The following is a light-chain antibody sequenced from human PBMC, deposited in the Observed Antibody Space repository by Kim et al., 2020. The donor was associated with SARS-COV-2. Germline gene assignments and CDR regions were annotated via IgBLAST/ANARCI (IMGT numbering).Light chain of an antibody. V-gene: IGLV1-51*01. Sequence: GQKFPISCSGSSSNSGNNYVSWYQQLPGTAPKLLIYDNNKRPSGIPDRFSGSKSGTSATLGITGLQTGDEADYYCGTWDSSLSAGVFGGGTQLTVL. CDR3: GTWDSSLSAGV. CDR1: SSNSGNNY. CDR2: DNN. J-gene: IGLJ2*01.